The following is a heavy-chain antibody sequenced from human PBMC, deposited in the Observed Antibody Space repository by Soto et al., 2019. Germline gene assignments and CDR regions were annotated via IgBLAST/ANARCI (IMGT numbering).Heavy chain of an antibody. V-gene: IGHV4-34*01. CDR2: INHSGST. J-gene: IGHJ5*02. D-gene: IGHD2-8*01. CDR1: GGSFSGYY. Sequence: PSETLSLTCAVSGGSFSGYYWSWIRQPPGKGLEWIGEINHSGSTNYNPSLKSRVTISVDTSKNQFSLKLSSVTAADTAVYFCARALSTNEGWFDPWGQGSLVTVSS. CDR3: ARALSTNEGWFDP.